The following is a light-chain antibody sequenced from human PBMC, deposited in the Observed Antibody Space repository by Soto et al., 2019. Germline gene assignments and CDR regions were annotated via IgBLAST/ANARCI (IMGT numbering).Light chain of an antibody. V-gene: IGKV3-20*01. J-gene: IGKJ4*01. CDR3: QQYGTSPPLT. CDR2: GAS. CDR1: QSVSSSY. Sequence: EIVLTQSPGTLSLSPGERATLSCMASQSVSSSYLAWYQQKPGQAPRLLIYGASSRATGIPDRFSGSGSATDFTLTISRLEPEDFAVYYCQQYGTSPPLTFGGGTKVEIK.